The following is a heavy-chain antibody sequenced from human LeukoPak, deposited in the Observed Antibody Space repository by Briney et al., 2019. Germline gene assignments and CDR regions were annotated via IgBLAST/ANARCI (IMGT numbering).Heavy chain of an antibody. CDR3: AREGQWLDY. Sequence: KFQGRVTITRDTSASTAYMELSSLRSEDTAVYYCAREGQWLDYWGQGTLVTVSS. J-gene: IGHJ4*02. D-gene: IGHD6-19*01. V-gene: IGHV1-3*01.